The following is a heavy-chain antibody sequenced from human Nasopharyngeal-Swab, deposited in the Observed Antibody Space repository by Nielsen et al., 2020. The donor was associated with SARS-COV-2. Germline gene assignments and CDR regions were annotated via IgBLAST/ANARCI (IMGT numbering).Heavy chain of an antibody. Sequence: VGHAPRRGVWWVSTISGAGDLIFYADPVWGRFTISRDNSKNTLYLQMDRLRLEDTAVYYCARDGGAAVADWYYYMDVWGEGTTVTVSS. CDR3: ARDGGAAVADWYYYMDV. CDR2: ISGAGDLI. D-gene: IGHD3-16*01. V-gene: IGHV3-23*01. J-gene: IGHJ6*03.